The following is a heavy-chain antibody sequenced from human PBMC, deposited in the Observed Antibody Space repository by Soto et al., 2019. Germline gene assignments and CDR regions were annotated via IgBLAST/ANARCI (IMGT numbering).Heavy chain of an antibody. CDR1: GFIFSNYA. Sequence: PGGSLRLSCAAPGFIFSNYAMTWVRQTPGKGLEWVSTIGGAGTFYGDSVKGRFTISRDDFQNTLYLQMNSLRVEDTAVYYCAKGTTTLDYWGLGTLVTV. D-gene: IGHD2-2*01. CDR2: IGGAGT. CDR3: AKGTTTLDY. V-gene: IGHV3-23*01. J-gene: IGHJ4*02.